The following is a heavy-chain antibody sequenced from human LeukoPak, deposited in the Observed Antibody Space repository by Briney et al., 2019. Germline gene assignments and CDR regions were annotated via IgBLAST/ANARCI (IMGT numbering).Heavy chain of an antibody. V-gene: IGHV4-4*07. D-gene: IGHD5-18*01. CDR3: ARTQLWLGVSAFDI. Sequence: SETLSLTCTVSGASLSSDYWSWIRQPAGKGLEWIGRIYTNGNPNYNPSLKSRVTMSVDTSKNQFSLKLTSVTAADTAVYYCARTQLWLGVSAFDIWGQGTMVTVSS. CDR2: IYTNGNP. CDR1: GASLSSDY. J-gene: IGHJ3*02.